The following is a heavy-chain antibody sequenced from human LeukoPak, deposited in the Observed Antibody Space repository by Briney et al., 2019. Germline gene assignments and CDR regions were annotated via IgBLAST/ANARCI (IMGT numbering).Heavy chain of an antibody. Sequence: GGSLRLSCAASGFTFSSYSMNWVRQAPGKGLEWVSAISGSGSYISYADSMKGRFTISRDSAKNSVYLQMNSLRSEDTAVYYCARDDDYGDYNFDYWGQGTLVTVSS. CDR1: GFTFSSYS. CDR2: ISGSGSYI. V-gene: IGHV3-21*06. D-gene: IGHD4-17*01. CDR3: ARDDDYGDYNFDY. J-gene: IGHJ4*02.